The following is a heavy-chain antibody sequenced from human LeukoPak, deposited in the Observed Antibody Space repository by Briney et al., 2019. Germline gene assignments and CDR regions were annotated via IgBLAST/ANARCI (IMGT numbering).Heavy chain of an antibody. Sequence: PGGSLRLSCAASGFTFSSYSMNWVRQAPGKGLEWVSYITSSSTIYYADSAKGRFTISRDNAKNSLYLQMNSLRAEDTAVYYCARRGAVAGTVDYWGQGTLVTVSS. CDR3: ARRGAVAGTVDY. CDR1: GFTFSSYS. J-gene: IGHJ4*02. D-gene: IGHD6-19*01. CDR2: ITSSSTI. V-gene: IGHV3-48*01.